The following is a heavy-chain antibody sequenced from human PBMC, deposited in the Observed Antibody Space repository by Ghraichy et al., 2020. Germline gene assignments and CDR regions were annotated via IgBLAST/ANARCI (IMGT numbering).Heavy chain of an antibody. CDR1: GYTFTGPD. CDR2: MNPKSGNT. J-gene: IGHJ5*02. CDR3: ARARGAARARFFDP. Sequence: ASVKVSCKSSGYTFTGPDIDWVREAPGQGLEWMGWMNPKSGNTGYAQKFQGRITMTRNDSIFTAYMELRSLRSEDTAVYYCARARGAARARFFDPWGQGTRVTVSS. V-gene: IGHV1-8*01. D-gene: IGHD6-6*01.